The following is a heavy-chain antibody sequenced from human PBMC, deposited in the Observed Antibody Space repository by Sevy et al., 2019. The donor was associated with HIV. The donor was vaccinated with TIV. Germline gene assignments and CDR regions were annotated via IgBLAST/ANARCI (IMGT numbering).Heavy chain of an antibody. V-gene: IGHV3-33*01. CDR2: IWNDRTNK. J-gene: IGHJ3*02. CDR3: ASLPNKYYDISGYSGDDAFDI. CDR1: GFTFSSYG. D-gene: IGHD3-22*01. Sequence: GGSLRLSCVASGFTFSSYGMHWVRQAPGKGLEWVAVIWNDRTNKNYADSVKGRFTISRDNSKNTLYLQMNSLRAEDTAVYYCASLPNKYYDISGYSGDDAFDIWGQGTMVTVSS.